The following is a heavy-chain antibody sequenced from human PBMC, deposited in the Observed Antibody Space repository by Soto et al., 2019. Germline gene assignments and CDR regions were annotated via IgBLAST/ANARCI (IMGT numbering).Heavy chain of an antibody. D-gene: IGHD3-22*01. CDR2: ISGSGGSA. CDR1: GFTFSTYA. Sequence: EVQLLESGGGLVQPGGSLRLSCAASGFTFSTYAMSWVRQAPGKGLEWVSTISGSGGSAYNADSVKGRFTISRDNSKNTLYLQMNSLRAEDTAVYYCAKANRIVVVPDFDYWGQGTLVTVSS. CDR3: AKANRIVVVPDFDY. V-gene: IGHV3-23*01. J-gene: IGHJ4*02.